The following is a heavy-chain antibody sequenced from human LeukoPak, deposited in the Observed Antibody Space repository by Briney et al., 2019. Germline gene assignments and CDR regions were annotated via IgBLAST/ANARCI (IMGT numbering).Heavy chain of an antibody. J-gene: IGHJ4*02. Sequence: GGSLRLSCAASGFTFSNYWMAWVRQAPGKGLEWVASISSGAGSIYYADSVKGRFTISRDNAKNSLFLQMNSLRAEDTAVYYCTRPGRSVTQGYWGQGTMVTVSP. V-gene: IGHV3-48*03. CDR3: TRPGRSVTQGY. D-gene: IGHD3-10*01. CDR1: GFTFSNYW. CDR2: ISSGAGSI.